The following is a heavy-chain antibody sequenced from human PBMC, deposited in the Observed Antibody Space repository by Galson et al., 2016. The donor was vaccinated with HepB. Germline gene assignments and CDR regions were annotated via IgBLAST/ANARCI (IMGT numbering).Heavy chain of an antibody. D-gene: IGHD3-9*01. Sequence: SLRLSCAASGFTFTTYTMNWVRQAPGKGLEWVSSITSSSGYIFYADSVKGRFTISRDNAKNSLYLQMDSLRADDTAVYYCTIARSRTYYDNPWGQGTLVTVSS. V-gene: IGHV3-21*06. CDR1: GFTFTTYT. CDR2: ITSSSGYI. CDR3: TIARSRTYYDNP. J-gene: IGHJ5*02.